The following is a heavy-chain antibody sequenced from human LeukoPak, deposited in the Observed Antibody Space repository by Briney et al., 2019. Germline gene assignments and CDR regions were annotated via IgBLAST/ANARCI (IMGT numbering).Heavy chain of an antibody. CDR2: ISSSSSYI. V-gene: IGHV3-21*01. Sequence: PGGSLRLSCAASGFTFSSYSMNWVRQAPGKGLEWVSSISSSSSYIYYADSVKGRFTISRDNAKNSLYLQMNSLRAEDTAVYYCAREAYSSSPRGDWFDPWGQGTLVTVSS. CDR3: AREAYSSSPRGDWFDP. D-gene: IGHD6-13*01. J-gene: IGHJ5*02. CDR1: GFTFSSYS.